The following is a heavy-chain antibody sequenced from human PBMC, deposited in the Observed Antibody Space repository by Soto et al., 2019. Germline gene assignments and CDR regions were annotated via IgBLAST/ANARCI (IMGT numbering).Heavy chain of an antibody. CDR3: ARADFDWLLAEGNWFDP. J-gene: IGHJ5*02. V-gene: IGHV4-30-2*01. Sequence: SETLSLTCAVSGGSISSGGYSWSWIRQPPGKGLEWIGYIYHSGSTYYNPSLKSRVTISVDRSKNQFSLKLSSVTAADTAVYYCARADFDWLLAEGNWFDPWGQGTLVTVSS. CDR1: GGSISSGGYS. D-gene: IGHD3-9*01. CDR2: IYHSGST.